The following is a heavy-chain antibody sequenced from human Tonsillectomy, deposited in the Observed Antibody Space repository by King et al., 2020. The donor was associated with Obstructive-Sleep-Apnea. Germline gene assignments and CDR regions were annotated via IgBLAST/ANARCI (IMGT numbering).Heavy chain of an antibody. Sequence: VQLVESGGGLVQPGGSLRLSCAASGFTFSSYSMNWVRQAPGKGLEWVSYISSSSSTIYYADSVKGRFTISRDNAKNSLYLQMNSLRAEDTAVYYCAGDSHQFGEFPHFDYWGQGTLVTVSS. V-gene: IGHV3-48*04. CDR3: AGDSHQFGEFPHFDY. D-gene: IGHD3-10*01. CDR1: GFTFSSYS. J-gene: IGHJ4*02. CDR2: ISSSSSTI.